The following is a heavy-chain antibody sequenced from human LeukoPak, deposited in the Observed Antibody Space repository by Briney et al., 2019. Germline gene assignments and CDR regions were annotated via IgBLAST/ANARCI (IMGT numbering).Heavy chain of an antibody. CDR2: INPNSGGT. V-gene: IGHV1-2*02. Sequence: ASVKVSCKASGYTFTGYYMHWVRQAPGQGLEWMGWINPNSGGTNYAQKFQGRVTMTRDTSISTAYMELSRLRSDDTAVYYCVRDGALYYDILTGLNWFDPWGQGTLVTVSS. J-gene: IGHJ5*02. D-gene: IGHD3-9*01. CDR3: VRDGALYYDILTGLNWFDP. CDR1: GYTFTGYY.